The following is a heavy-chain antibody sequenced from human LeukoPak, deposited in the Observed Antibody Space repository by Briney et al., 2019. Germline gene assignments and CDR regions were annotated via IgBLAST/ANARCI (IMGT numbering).Heavy chain of an antibody. CDR3: ARAAYCSGGGCPYDYGLDV. V-gene: IGHV3-33*01. CDR1: GFTFTTYG. J-gene: IGHJ6*02. CDR2: IWYDGSNK. Sequence: GGSLRLSRAASGFTFTTYGMHWVRQAPGKGLEWVAVIWYDGSNKYYADSVKGRFTISRDNSKNTLYLQMNGLRAEDTAVFYCARAAYCSGGGCPYDYGLDVWGQGTTVTVPS. D-gene: IGHD2-15*01.